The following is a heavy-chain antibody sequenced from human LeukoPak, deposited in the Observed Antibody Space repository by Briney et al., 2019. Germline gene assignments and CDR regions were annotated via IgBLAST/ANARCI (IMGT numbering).Heavy chain of an antibody. V-gene: IGHV3-74*01. D-gene: IGHD1-26*01. CDR3: TRDQVGTMPLDY. Sequence: GGFLRLSCAASGFTFSLHRIHWVRQVPGKGLEWISWIETDATRTGYVASVRGRFTVSRDNAESTVYLEMNSLRAEDTAVYYCTRDQVGTMPLDYWGQGTLVTVSS. J-gene: IGHJ4*02. CDR1: GFTFSLHR. CDR2: IETDATRT.